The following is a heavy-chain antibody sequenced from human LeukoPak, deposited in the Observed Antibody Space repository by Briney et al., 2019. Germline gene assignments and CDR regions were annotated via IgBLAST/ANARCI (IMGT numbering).Heavy chain of an antibody. CDR3: AKVKFYFDN. V-gene: IGHV3-23*01. CDR2: ISHDGGGT. J-gene: IGHJ4*02. Sequence: GGSLRLSCAASGFSFSSYAMSWVRQAPGKGLEWVSHISHDGGGTYYADSVKGRFTISRDNSKNTLYLQMSGLKDEDTAIYYCAKVKFYFDNWGQGTLVTVSS. CDR1: GFSFSSYA.